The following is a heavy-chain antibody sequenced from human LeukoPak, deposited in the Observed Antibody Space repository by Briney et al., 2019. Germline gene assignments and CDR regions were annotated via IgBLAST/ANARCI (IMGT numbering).Heavy chain of an antibody. CDR1: GGSISSGGYY. CDR2: IYYSGST. Sequence: SETLSLTCTVSGGSISSGGYYWSWIRQHPGKGLEWTGSIYYSGSTNYNPSLKSRLTISVDTSKNQFSLKLSSVTAADTAVYYCARVAGTLAVAGRVYFDYWGQGALVTVSS. V-gene: IGHV4-61*08. D-gene: IGHD6-19*01. J-gene: IGHJ4*02. CDR3: ARVAGTLAVAGRVYFDY.